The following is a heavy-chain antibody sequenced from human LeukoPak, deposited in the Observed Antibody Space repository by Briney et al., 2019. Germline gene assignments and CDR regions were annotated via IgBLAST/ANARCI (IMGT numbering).Heavy chain of an antibody. V-gene: IGHV1-46*01. D-gene: IGHD6-19*01. Sequence: GAPVKVSCKASGDSFTSYYMHWVRQAPGQGLEWLGIINPSGGSTSYAQKFQGRVTMTRDTSTSTLYMELSSLRSEDTAVYYCARGATPVAGAGPYYYYGMDVWGQGTTVTVSS. J-gene: IGHJ6*02. CDR3: ARGATPVAGAGPYYYYGMDV. CDR2: INPSGGST. CDR1: GDSFTSYY.